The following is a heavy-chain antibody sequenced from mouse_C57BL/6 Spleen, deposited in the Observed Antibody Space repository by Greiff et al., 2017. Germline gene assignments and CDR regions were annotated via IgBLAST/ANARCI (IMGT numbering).Heavy chain of an antibody. CDR3: ARANRYFDV. Sequence: EVKLEESGPGLVKPSQSLSLTCSVTGYSITSGYYWNWIRQFPGNKLEWMGYISYDGSNNYNPSLKTRISITRDTSKNQFFLKLNSVTTEDTATYYCARANRYFDVWGTGTTVTVSS. CDR2: ISYDGSN. CDR1: GYSITSGYY. V-gene: IGHV3-6*01. J-gene: IGHJ1*03.